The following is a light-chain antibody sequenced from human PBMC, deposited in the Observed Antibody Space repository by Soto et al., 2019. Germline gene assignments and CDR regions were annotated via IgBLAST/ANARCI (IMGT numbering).Light chain of an antibody. V-gene: IGKV3-20*01. CDR3: QQYGSSRT. J-gene: IGKJ1*01. CDR2: GAS. CDR1: QSVSSDY. Sequence: EIVLTQSPKTLSLSPGERATLSCRASQSVSSDYLVWYQQKPGQAPRLLIYGASSRATGIPDRFSGSGSGTDFTLTISRLEPEDFAVYYCQQYGSSRTFGQGTKVDIK.